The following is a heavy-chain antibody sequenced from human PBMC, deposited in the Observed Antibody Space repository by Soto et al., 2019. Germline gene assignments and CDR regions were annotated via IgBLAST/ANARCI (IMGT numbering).Heavy chain of an antibody. D-gene: IGHD6-25*01. Sequence: PGGSLRLSCAASGFTFSSYGMHWVRQAPGKGLEWVAVISYDGSNKYYADSVKGRFTISRDNSKNTLYLQMNSLRGEDTAVYYCAKVKSGGALYYFDYWGPGTLVTVSS. CDR3: AKVKSGGALYYFDY. J-gene: IGHJ4*02. CDR1: GFTFSSYG. CDR2: ISYDGSNK. V-gene: IGHV3-30*18.